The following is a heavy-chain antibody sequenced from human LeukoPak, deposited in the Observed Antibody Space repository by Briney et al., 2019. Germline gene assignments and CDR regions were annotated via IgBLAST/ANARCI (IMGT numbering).Heavy chain of an antibody. CDR3: AKGGITMVRGPLEP. CDR1: GGSISSSSYY. CDR2: IYHSGSK. D-gene: IGHD3-10*01. J-gene: IGHJ5*02. V-gene: IGHV4-39*07. Sequence: SEALSLTCTVSGGSISSSSYYWGWIRQSPGKGLEWIASIYHSGSKYYNPSLKSRVTISLDMSRNQFSLQVSSVTAADTAVYYCAKGGITMVRGPLEPWGQGTLVTVSS.